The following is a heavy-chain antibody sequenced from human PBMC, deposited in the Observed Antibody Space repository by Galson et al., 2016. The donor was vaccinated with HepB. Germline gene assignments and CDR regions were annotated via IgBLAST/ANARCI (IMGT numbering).Heavy chain of an antibody. V-gene: IGHV1-18*01. J-gene: IGHJ6*02. Sequence: SVKVSCKASGYTFRSHGFSWLRQAPGEGLEWIGWISALNGDRKYAQKLQGRVSLTTDTATSMAFMELTSLRSDDTAVYYCARDVQWLGQRKADYSYVMDIWGQGTTVTVSS. CDR1: GYTFRSHG. CDR3: ARDVQWLGQRKADYSYVMDI. D-gene: IGHD6-19*01. CDR2: ISALNGDR.